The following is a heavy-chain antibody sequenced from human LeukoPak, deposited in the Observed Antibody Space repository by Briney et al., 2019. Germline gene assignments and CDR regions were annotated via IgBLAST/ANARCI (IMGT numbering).Heavy chain of an antibody. J-gene: IGHJ5*02. CDR3: ARDNRPDYSNYGSWFDP. D-gene: IGHD4-11*01. CDR2: IYYSGST. CDR1: GGSISSGDYY. Sequence: SETLSLTCTVSGGSISSGDYYWSWIRQPPGKGLEWIGYIYYSGSTYYNPSLKSRVTISVDTSKNQFSLKLSSVTAADTAVYYCARDNRPDYSNYGSWFDPWGQGTLVTVSS. V-gene: IGHV4-30-4*02.